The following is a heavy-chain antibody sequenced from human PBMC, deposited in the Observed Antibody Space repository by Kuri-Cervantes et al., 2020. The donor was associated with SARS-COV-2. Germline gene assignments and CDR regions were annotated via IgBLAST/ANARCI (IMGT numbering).Heavy chain of an antibody. CDR1: GGSISSGGYY. Sequence: SETLSLTCTVSGGSISSGGYYWSWIRQPPGKGLEWIGETNHSGSTNYNPSLKSRVTISVDTSKNQFSLKLSSVTAADTAVYYCARGSGIAARPSTYNWFDPWGQGTLVTVSS. J-gene: IGHJ5*02. CDR2: TNHSGST. D-gene: IGHD6-6*01. V-gene: IGHV4-39*07. CDR3: ARGSGIAARPSTYNWFDP.